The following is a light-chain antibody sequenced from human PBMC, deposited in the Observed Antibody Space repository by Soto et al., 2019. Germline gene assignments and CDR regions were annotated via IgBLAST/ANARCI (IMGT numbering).Light chain of an antibody. J-gene: IGLJ1*01. Sequence: QSALTQPASVSGSPGQSITISCTGSSDDIVPYEYISWHQLHPGKDPKLIILEVYDRPSGISDPFSDSKYGNTDSLTIFGLQVEDESVYYCSSYTAASTLPWVFGTGTKVTV. CDR3: SSYTAASTLPWV. CDR1: SDDIVPYEY. CDR2: EVY. V-gene: IGLV2-14*01.